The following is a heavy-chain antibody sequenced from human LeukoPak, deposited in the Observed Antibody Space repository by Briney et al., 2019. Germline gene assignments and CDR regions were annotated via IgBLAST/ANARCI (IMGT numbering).Heavy chain of an antibody. Sequence: PGGSLRLSCAASGFSFDDYAMHWIRQAPGKGLEWVSLISGDGGNTYYADSVKGRFTISRDNSKNSLYLQMNSLRTEDTALYYCAKDRNYGDYLDYWGQGTLVTVSS. D-gene: IGHD4-17*01. CDR3: AKDRNYGDYLDY. CDR1: GFSFDDYA. V-gene: IGHV3-43*02. J-gene: IGHJ4*02. CDR2: ISGDGGNT.